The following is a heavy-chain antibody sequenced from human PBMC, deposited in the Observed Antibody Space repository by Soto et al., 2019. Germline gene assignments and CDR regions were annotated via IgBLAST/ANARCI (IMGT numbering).Heavy chain of an antibody. CDR1: GGTFSNSA. CDR3: ARPSGLLGQYSALVDY. CDR2: IIPIFTTT. J-gene: IGHJ4*02. V-gene: IGHV1-69*13. D-gene: IGHD6-6*01. Sequence: GASVKVSCKASGGTFSNSAIAWVRQAPGQGLEWLGMIIPIFTTTNYAQKFKDRLTISAGGSTSTAYMELSGLKSEDTAVYFCARPSGLLGQYSALVDYWGQGTLVTVSS.